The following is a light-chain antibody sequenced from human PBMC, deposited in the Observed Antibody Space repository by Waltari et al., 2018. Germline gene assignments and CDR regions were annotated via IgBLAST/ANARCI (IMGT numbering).Light chain of an antibody. V-gene: IGLV1-40*01. J-gene: IGLJ2*01. CDR2: RNN. CDR3: QSYDSNLVL. CDR1: SSNIGAGFD. Sequence: VTISCTGSSSNIGAGFDVHWYQQLPGTAPKLLIYRNNNRPSGVPDRFSGSKSGTSASLAITGLQAEDEADYYCQSYDSNLVLFGGGTKLTVL.